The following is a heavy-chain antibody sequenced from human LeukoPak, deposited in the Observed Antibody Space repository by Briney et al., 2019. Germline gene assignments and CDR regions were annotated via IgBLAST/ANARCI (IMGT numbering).Heavy chain of an antibody. Sequence: GGSLRLSCAASGFTFSSYAMNWVRQAPGKGLEWVSGISGSGGSTDYTDSVKGRFTISRDNSKNTLYLQMNSLRAEDTAVYYCASAETTGGYYYYYGMDVWGQRTTVTVSS. J-gene: IGHJ6*02. CDR3: ASAETTGGYYYYYGMDV. CDR1: GFTFSSYA. D-gene: IGHD3-16*01. V-gene: IGHV3-23*01. CDR2: ISGSGGST.